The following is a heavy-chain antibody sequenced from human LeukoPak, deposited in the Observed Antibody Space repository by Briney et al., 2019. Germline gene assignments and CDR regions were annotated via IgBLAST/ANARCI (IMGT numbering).Heavy chain of an antibody. V-gene: IGHV4-61*02. CDR3: ARDNYYDSSGYLYFQH. Sequence: SETLSLTCTVSGGSIGSGSYYWSWIRQPAGKGLEWIGRIYTSGSTSYNPSLRSRVTISVDTSKNQFSLKLSSVTAADTAVYYCARDNYYDSSGYLYFQHWGQGTLVTVSS. CDR1: GGSIGSGSYY. D-gene: IGHD3-22*01. CDR2: IYTSGST. J-gene: IGHJ1*01.